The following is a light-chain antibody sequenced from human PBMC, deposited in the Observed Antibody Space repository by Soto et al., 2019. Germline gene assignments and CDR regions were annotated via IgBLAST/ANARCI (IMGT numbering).Light chain of an antibody. CDR3: HQYGSSPPYT. Sequence: IVLTQSPGILSLSPGERATLSCRARQTVSSSYLAWYHQKPCQAPRLLIYGASNRPTGIPDRFSASGSKTDFTLTISILETKDFAVYYCHQYGSSPPYTCGQGTKLEIK. J-gene: IGKJ2*01. V-gene: IGKV3-20*01. CDR2: GAS. CDR1: QTVSSSY.